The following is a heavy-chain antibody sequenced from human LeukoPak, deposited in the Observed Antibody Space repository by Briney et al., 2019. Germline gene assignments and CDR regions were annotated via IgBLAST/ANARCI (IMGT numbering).Heavy chain of an antibody. CDR1: GGTFSSYA. CDR2: IIPILVIA. CDR3: ARDTPGESIVGATRVFDY. V-gene: IGHV1-69*04. Sequence: SVKVSCKASGGTFSSYAISWVRQAPGQGLEWMGRIIPILVIANYAQKFQGRVTITADKSTSTAYMELSSLRSEDTAVYYCARDTPGESIVGATRVFDYWGQGTLVTVSS. D-gene: IGHD1-26*01. J-gene: IGHJ4*02.